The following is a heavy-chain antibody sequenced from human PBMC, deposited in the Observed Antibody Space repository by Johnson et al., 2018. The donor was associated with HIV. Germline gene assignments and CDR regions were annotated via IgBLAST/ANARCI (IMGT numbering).Heavy chain of an antibody. CDR1: GMTFSDLW. J-gene: IGHJ3*02. V-gene: IGHV3-74*01. CDR3: AREKIRAFDI. CDR2: INSDGSST. Sequence: EVQLVESRGGLVKPGGSRRLSCAASGMTFSDLWMNWVRQAPGKGLVWVSRINSDGSSTSYADSVKGRFTISRDNAKKTLYLQMNSLRAEDTALYYCAREKIRAFDIWGQGTMVTVSS.